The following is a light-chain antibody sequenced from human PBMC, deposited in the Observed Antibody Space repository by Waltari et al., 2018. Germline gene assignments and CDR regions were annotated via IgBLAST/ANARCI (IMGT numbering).Light chain of an antibody. CDR3: NSYTTKGTLVV. V-gene: IGLV2-14*03. CDR2: DVS. Sequence: QSALTQPASVSASPGQSITISCTGTASDIGNHNFVSLYRQHPGKAPQLVIYDVSRRPSDISPRFSGSKSGTTASLTIFGLQPEDEADYYCNSYTTKGTLVVFGGGTKLTVL. J-gene: IGLJ3*02. CDR1: ASDIGNHNF.